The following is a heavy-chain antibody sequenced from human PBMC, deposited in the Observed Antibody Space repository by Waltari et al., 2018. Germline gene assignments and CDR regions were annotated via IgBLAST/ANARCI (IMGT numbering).Heavy chain of an antibody. V-gene: IGHV1-2*02. CDR3: ARVAYYYDSSGYFRPFDY. CDR2: INPNSGGT. CDR1: GYTFTGYY. Sequence: QVQLLQSGDEVKKPGASVKVSCNASGYTFTGYYMHWVRQAPGQGLEWMGWINPNSGGTNYAQKFQGRVTMTRDTSISTAYMELSRLRSDDTAVYYCARVAYYYDSSGYFRPFDYWGQGTLVTVSS. D-gene: IGHD3-22*01. J-gene: IGHJ4*02.